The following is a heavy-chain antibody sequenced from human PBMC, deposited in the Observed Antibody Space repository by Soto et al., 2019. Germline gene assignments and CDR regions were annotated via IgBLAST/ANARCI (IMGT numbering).Heavy chain of an antibody. V-gene: IGHV3-48*02. J-gene: IGHJ4*02. CDR1: GFTFSSYS. Sequence: PGGSLRLSCAVSGFTFSSYSMNWVRQAPGKGLEWVSYISSSSGTMYYADSVQGRFTISRENAKNSLYLQMNSLRDEDTAVYYCARGRGNYDSSGFYLLHYFDCWGQGSLVTVSS. D-gene: IGHD3-22*01. CDR3: ARGRGNYDSSGFYLLHYFDC. CDR2: ISSSSGTM.